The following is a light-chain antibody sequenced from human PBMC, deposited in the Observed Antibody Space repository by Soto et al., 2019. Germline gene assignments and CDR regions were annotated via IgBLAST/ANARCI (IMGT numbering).Light chain of an antibody. CDR3: QQYNNWPPSIT. CDR1: QSVSSN. J-gene: IGKJ5*01. Sequence: EIVMTQSPATLSVSPGERATLTCRASQSVSSNLAWYQQKPGQAPRLLIYGASTRATGIPARFSGSGSGTEFTLTISSLQSEDFAVYYCQQYNNWPPSITFGQGTRLDTK. V-gene: IGKV3-15*01. CDR2: GAS.